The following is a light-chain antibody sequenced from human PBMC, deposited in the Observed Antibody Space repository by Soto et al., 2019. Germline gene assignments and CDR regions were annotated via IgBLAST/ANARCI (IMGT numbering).Light chain of an antibody. J-gene: IGLJ3*02. Sequence: QSVLTQPASVSGSPGQSITISCTGTSSDVGGYNYVSWFQQHPGKAPKLKIYEVSNRPSGVSNRFSGSKSGYTASLTISELQAEDEADYYCTSFPSSSTWVLGGGTK. V-gene: IGLV2-14*03. CDR1: SSDVGGYNY. CDR3: TSFPSSSTWV. CDR2: EVS.